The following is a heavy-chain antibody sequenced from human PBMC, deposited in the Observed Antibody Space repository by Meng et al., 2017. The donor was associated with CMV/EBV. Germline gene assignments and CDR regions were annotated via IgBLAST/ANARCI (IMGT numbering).Heavy chain of an antibody. CDR2: IYYSGST. CDR1: GGSISSYY. V-gene: IGHV4-59*01. J-gene: IGHJ5*02. Sequence: QVQLQESGPGLVKPSETLSLTCTVSGGSISSYYWSWIRQPPGKGLEWIGYIYYSGSTNYNPSLKSRVTISVDTSKNQFSLKLSSVTAADTAVYYCAREGPGSGWYRWFDPWGQGTLVTVSS. D-gene: IGHD6-19*01. CDR3: AREGPGSGWYRWFDP.